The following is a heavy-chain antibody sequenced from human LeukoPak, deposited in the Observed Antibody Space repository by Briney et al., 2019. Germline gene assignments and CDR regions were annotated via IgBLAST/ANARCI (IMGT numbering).Heavy chain of an antibody. D-gene: IGHD3-10*01. Sequence: GGSPRDSCAAPGFPPRTYAMNWVRQAPGKGREWVSGISGGGDSTYYADSVKGRFTISRDNSKNTLYLQMNSLRVEDTAVYYCAKGQISMVRGVILDPDYWGQGTLVTVSS. V-gene: IGHV3-23*01. J-gene: IGHJ4*02. CDR3: AKGQISMVRGVILDPDY. CDR2: ISGGGDST. CDR1: GFPPRTYA.